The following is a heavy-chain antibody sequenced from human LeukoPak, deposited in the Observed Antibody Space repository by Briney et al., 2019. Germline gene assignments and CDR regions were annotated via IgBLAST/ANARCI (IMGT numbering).Heavy chain of an antibody. CDR1: GFTFSSYS. CDR2: ISSSSTI. D-gene: IGHD4-17*01. CDR3: ARDQYGAYAIDY. V-gene: IGHV3-48*02. Sequence: GGSLRRSCAASGFTFSSYSMNWVRQAPGKGLEWVSYISSSSTIYYANSVKGRFTMSRDNAKSSLYLQMNSLRDEDTAVYYCARDQYGAYAIDYWGQGTLVTVSS. J-gene: IGHJ4*02.